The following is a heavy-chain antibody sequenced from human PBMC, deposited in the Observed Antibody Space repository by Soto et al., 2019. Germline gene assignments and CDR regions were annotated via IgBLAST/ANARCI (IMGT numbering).Heavy chain of an antibody. CDR3: ARSTVTIAFDI. Sequence: ASVKVSCKASGFTFTSSAMQWVRQARGQRLEWIGWINAGNGNTKYSQKFQGRVTITRDTSASTAYMELSSLRSEDTAVYYCARSTVTIAFDIWGQGTMVTVSS. CDR1: GFTFTSSA. D-gene: IGHD4-4*01. CDR2: INAGNGNT. V-gene: IGHV1-3*01. J-gene: IGHJ3*02.